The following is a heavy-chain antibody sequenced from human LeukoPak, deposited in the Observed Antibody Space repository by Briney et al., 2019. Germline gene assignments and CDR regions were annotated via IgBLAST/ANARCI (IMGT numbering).Heavy chain of an antibody. CDR2: IYYSGST. V-gene: IGHV4-39*01. CDR3: ARHGSYSSGCVDY. Sequence: SETLSLTCTVSGGSISSSSYYWGWIRQPPGQGLEWIGSIYYSGSTYYNPSLKSRVTISVDTSKNQFSLKLSSVTAADTAVYYCARHGSYSSGCVDYWGQGTLVTFSS. D-gene: IGHD6-19*01. CDR1: GGSISSSSYY. J-gene: IGHJ4*02.